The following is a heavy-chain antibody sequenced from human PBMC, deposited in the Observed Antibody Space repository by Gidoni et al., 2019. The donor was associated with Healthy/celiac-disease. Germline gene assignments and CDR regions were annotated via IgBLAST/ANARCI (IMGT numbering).Heavy chain of an antibody. J-gene: IGHJ4*02. CDR1: GFTFSSYA. Sequence: EVQLLESGGGLVQPGGSLRLSCVASGFTFSSYAMSWVRQAPGKGLAWVAAISGSGGSTYYADSVKGRFTISRDNSKNTLYLQMNSLRAEDTAVYYCAKRGGGALPGNWGQGTLVTVSS. CDR2: ISGSGGST. V-gene: IGHV3-23*01. CDR3: AKRGGGALPGN. D-gene: IGHD3-10*01.